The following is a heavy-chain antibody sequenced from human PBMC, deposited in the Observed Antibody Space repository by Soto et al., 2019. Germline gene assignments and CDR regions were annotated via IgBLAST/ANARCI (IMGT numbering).Heavy chain of an antibody. J-gene: IGHJ4*02. CDR1: GDSINSDNYY. Sequence: QLQLQESGPGLVKPSEPLSLTCSVSGDSINSDNYYWGWIRQPPGKGLEWIGSIYYRGNTYYNPSLKTRVTISLDKSMSQFSLKLNSVTAADSAVYFCARLEGLATISYYFDYWGQGTLVTVSS. V-gene: IGHV4-39*01. CDR2: IYYRGNT. D-gene: IGHD3-9*01. CDR3: ARLEGLATISYYFDY.